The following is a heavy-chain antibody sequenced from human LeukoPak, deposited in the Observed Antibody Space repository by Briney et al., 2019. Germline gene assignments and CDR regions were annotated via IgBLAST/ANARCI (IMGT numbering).Heavy chain of an antibody. CDR3: ARARYYDSSGYVSRAFDI. V-gene: IGHV3-7*01. D-gene: IGHD3-22*01. J-gene: IGHJ3*02. CDR2: IKQDGSEK. CDR1: GFTFSSYW. Sequence: PGGSLRLSCAASGFTFSSYWMSWVRQAPGKGLEWVANIKQDGSEKYYVDSVKGRFTISRDNAKNSLYLQMNSLRAEDTAVYYCARARYYDSSGYVSRAFDIWGQGTMVTVSS.